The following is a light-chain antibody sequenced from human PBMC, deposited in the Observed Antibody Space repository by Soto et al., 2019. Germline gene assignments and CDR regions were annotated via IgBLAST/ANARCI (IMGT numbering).Light chain of an antibody. CDR3: QQRSNWPIT. V-gene: IGKV3-11*01. J-gene: IGKJ5*01. Sequence: DIVLTQSPVILSLSPGERATLSCRASESLNNYLAWYQQKPGQAPRLLIYDAFYRATGIPARFSGSGSGTEFTLTISSLEPEDFAFYYCQQRSNWPITFGQGTRLEIK. CDR1: ESLNNY. CDR2: DAF.